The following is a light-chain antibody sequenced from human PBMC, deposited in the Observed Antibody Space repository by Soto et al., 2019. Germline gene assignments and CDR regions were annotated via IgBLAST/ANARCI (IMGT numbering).Light chain of an antibody. J-gene: IGKJ2*01. CDR1: QSVSSSY. CDR2: GAS. V-gene: IGKV3-20*01. Sequence: ETVLTQSPGTLSLSPGERATLSSRASQSVSSSYLAWYQQKPGQAPRLLIYGASSRATGIPDRFSGSGSGTDFTLSISGLEPEDIAVYYCQQYGGSSYTFGQGTKLEIK. CDR3: QQYGGSSYT.